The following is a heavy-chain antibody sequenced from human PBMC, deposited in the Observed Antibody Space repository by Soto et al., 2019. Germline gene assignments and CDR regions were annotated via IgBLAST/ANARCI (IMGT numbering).Heavy chain of an antibody. CDR3: ARAKAVGATSYFDY. J-gene: IGHJ4*02. CDR2: IWYDGSNK. CDR1: GFTFSSYG. V-gene: IGHV3-33*01. Sequence: LSLSCAASGFTFSSYGMHWVRQAPGKGLEWVAVIWYDGSNKYYADSVKGRFTISRDNSKNTLYLQMNSLRAEDTAVYYCARAKAVGATSYFDYWGQGTLVTVSS. D-gene: IGHD1-26*01.